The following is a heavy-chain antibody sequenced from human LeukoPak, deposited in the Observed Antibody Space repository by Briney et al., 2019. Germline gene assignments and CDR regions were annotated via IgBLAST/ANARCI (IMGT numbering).Heavy chain of an antibody. D-gene: IGHD1-26*01. V-gene: IGHV1-18*01. CDR1: VYTFNSYG. Sequence: ASVNVSCKASVYTFNSYGITWVRQAPGQGLEWMGWISAYNGNTNYAQKLQGRVTMTTDTSTSTAYMDLRSLRSDDTAVYYCAKISGSYSSHHWGRGTLVTVSS. CDR3: AKISGSYSSHH. J-gene: IGHJ1*01. CDR2: ISAYNGNT.